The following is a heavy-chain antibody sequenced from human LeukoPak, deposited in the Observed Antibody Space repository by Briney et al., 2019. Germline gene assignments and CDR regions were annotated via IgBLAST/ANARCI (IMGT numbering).Heavy chain of an antibody. V-gene: IGHV3-33*01. D-gene: IGHD2-15*01. CDR2: IWYDGNNK. CDR3: ARQHCSGGDCYLFD. CDR1: GFTFSSYG. J-gene: IGHJ4*02. Sequence: SGGSLRLSCAASGFTFSSYGMHWVRQAPGKGLEWVALIWYDGNNKYYADSVKGRFTISRDNSKNTLYLQLNSLRAEDTAVYYCARQHCSGGDCYLFDWGQGTLVTVSS.